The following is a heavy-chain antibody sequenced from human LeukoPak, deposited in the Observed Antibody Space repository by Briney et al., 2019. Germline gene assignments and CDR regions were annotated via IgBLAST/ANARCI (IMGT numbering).Heavy chain of an antibody. D-gene: IGHD2-2*01. CDR2: IIHSGST. CDR3: ARLYCSSTSCYRNWFDP. J-gene: IGHJ5*02. Sequence: PSETLSLTCSVSGGSFSGYHWRWIRQPPGKGLEWIGEIIHSGSTNYNPSLKSRVTISVDTSRNQFSLKLSSVTAADTAVYYCARLYCSSTSCYRNWFDPWGQGTLVTVSS. V-gene: IGHV4-34*12. CDR1: GGSFSGYH.